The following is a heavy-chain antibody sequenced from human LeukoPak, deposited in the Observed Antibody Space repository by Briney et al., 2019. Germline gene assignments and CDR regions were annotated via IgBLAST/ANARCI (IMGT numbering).Heavy chain of an antibody. D-gene: IGHD6-19*01. CDR3: ARDLGGIAVAVNAFDI. J-gene: IGHJ3*02. V-gene: IGHV4-59*01. CDR1: GGSISSYY. CDR2: IYYSGST. Sequence: SETLSLTCTVSGGSISSYYWSWIRQPAGKGLEWIGYIYYSGSTNYNPSLKSRVTISVDTSKNQFSLKLSSVTAADTAVYYCARDLGGIAVAVNAFDIWGQGTMVTVSS.